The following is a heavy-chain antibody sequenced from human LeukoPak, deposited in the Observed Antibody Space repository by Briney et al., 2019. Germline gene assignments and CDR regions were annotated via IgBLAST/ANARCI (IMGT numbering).Heavy chain of an antibody. Sequence: GGSLRLSCAASGFTFSSYGMHWVRQAPGKGLEWVAVISYDGSNKYYADSVKGRFTISRDNSKNTLYLQMNSLRAEDTAVYYCAKNGRAPIHYYYGMDVWGQGTTVTVSS. D-gene: IGHD2-15*01. CDR2: ISYDGSNK. CDR3: AKNGRAPIHYYYGMDV. CDR1: GFTFSSYG. V-gene: IGHV3-30*18. J-gene: IGHJ6*02.